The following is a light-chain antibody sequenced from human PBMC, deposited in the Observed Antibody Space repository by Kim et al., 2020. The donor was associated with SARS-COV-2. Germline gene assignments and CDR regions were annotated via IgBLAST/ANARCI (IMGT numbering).Light chain of an antibody. CDR2: DVS. J-gene: IGLJ2*01. V-gene: IGLV2-11*01. Sequence: GQSVTISCTGTSSDFGGYNYVSWYQQHPGKAPKLMIYDVSKRPSGVPDRFSGSKSGNTASLTISGLQAEDEADYYCCSYAGSYTLIFGGGTQLTVL. CDR3: CSYAGSYTLI. CDR1: SSDFGGYNY.